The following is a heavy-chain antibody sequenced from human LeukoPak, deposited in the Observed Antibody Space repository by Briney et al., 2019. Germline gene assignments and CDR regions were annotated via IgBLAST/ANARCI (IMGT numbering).Heavy chain of an antibody. D-gene: IGHD2-2*01. CDR2: ISYDGSNK. CDR1: GFTFSSYA. J-gene: IGHJ4*02. V-gene: IGHV3-30*01. CDR3: ARDGLADIVVVPAAHYFDY. Sequence: PGGSLRLSCAASGFTFSSYAMHWVRQAPGKGLEWVAVISYDGSNKYYADSVKGRFTISRDNSKNTLYLQMNSLRAEDTAVYYCARDGLADIVVVPAAHYFDYWGQGTLVTVSS.